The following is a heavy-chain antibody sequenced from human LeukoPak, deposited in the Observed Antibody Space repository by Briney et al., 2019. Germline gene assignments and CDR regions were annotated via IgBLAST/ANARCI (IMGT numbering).Heavy chain of an antibody. J-gene: IGHJ4*02. Sequence: ASVKVSCKVSGYTLTELSMHWVRQAPGKGLEWMGGFDPEDGETIYAQKFQGRVTMTEDTSTDTAYMELSSLRSEDTAVYYCARGTGHDFWSGYHYYFDYWGQGTLVTVSS. CDR3: ARGTGHDFWSGYHYYFDY. CDR2: FDPEDGET. CDR1: GYTLTELS. D-gene: IGHD3-3*01. V-gene: IGHV1-24*01.